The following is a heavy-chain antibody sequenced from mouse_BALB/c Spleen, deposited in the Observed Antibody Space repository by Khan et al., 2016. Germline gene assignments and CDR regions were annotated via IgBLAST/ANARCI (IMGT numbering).Heavy chain of an antibody. D-gene: IGHD2-14*01. CDR3: ARGYDFFPS. J-gene: IGHJ3*01. Sequence: EVQLQESGPDLVKPAASVKLSCKASGYSFTLYYMSWVKQSHGKSLEWIGRVNPNTDNINYNQELKGKAILTVDKSSNTAYMELRSLTSEDSDVYLYARGYDFFPSWGHGSLVTVSA. CDR1: GYSFTLYY. CDR2: VNPNTDNI. V-gene: IGHV1-26*01.